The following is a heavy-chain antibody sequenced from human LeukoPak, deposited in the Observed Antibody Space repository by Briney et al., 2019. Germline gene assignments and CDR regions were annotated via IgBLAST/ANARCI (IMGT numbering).Heavy chain of an antibody. D-gene: IGHD4-17*01. Sequence: GGSLRLSCAASGFTFDDYAMHWVRQAPGRGLEWVSGISWNSGSIGYADSVKGRFTISRDNAKNSLYLQMNSLRAEDTALYYCAKDSYPGGGDYGFYYGMDVWGQGTTVTVSS. CDR3: AKDSYPGGGDYGFYYGMDV. CDR2: ISWNSGSI. CDR1: GFTFDDYA. V-gene: IGHV3-9*01. J-gene: IGHJ6*02.